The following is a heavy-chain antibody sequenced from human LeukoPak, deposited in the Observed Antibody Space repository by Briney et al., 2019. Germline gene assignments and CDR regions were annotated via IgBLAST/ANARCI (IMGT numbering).Heavy chain of an antibody. V-gene: IGHV4-34*01. CDR3: ARATDDEFYLYYGMDV. D-gene: IGHD3-16*01. Sequence: SETLSLTCAVYGGSFSGYYWNWIRQPPGRGLEWIGEISQSGSTNYNPSLKSRITMSVDTSKNQFSLQLRSMTAADTAVYFCARATDDEFYLYYGMDVWGQGTTVTVSS. CDR1: GGSFSGYY. CDR2: ISQSGST. J-gene: IGHJ6*02.